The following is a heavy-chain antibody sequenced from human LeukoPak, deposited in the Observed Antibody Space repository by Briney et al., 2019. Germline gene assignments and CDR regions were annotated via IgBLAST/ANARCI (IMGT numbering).Heavy chain of an antibody. J-gene: IGHJ5*02. V-gene: IGHV4-4*07. CDR1: GGSISHSY. CDR2: IYTSGST. CDR3: ARVVPTAMGWFDP. D-gene: IGHD2-2*01. Sequence: PSETLSLTCTVSGGSISHSYWTWLRQPAGKGLEWIGRIYTSGSTNYSPSLKSRVTISIDESKNRFSLKLSSVTAADTAVYYCARVVPTAMGWFDPWGQGTLVTVSS.